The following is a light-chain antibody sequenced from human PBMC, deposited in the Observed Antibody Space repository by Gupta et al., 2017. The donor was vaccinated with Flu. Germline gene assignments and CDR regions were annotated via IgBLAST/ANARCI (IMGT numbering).Light chain of an antibody. CDR3: QQDCNSPFT. Sequence: PGERATLSCRASQSVSSNSLAWYQQIPGQAPRLLIFGASSRATGIPDRFSGGGSGTEFILTISRLEPEDFAVYYCQQDCNSPFTFGPGTXVDIK. J-gene: IGKJ3*01. CDR2: GAS. CDR1: QSVSSNS. V-gene: IGKV3-20*01.